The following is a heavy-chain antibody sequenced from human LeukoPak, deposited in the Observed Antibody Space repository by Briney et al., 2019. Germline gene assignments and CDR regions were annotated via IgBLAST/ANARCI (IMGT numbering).Heavy chain of an antibody. V-gene: IGHV4-34*01. CDR1: GGSLNGHY. D-gene: IGHD2-8*01. CDR2: GSDNGGT. J-gene: IGHJ5*02. CDR3: AKNGQSGFSFDP. Sequence: SETLSLTCAVYGGSLNGHYWSWIRQPPGKGLEWIGEGSDNGGTKYNPSLKSRVTISADTSKNQFSLKLSSVTAADTAVYYCAKNGQSGFSFDPWGQGTLVTVSS.